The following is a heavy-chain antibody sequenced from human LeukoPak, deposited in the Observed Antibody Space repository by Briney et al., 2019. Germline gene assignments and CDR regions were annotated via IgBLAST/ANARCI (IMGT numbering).Heavy chain of an antibody. D-gene: IGHD5-18*01. CDR3: ARAPDTAIVYGMDV. CDR2: ISYDGSNK. J-gene: IGHJ6*02. V-gene: IGHV3-30-3*01. CDR1: GFTFSSYA. Sequence: GGSLRLSCAASGFTFSSYAMRWVRQAPGKGLEWVAFISYDGSNKYYADSVKGRFTISRDNSKNTLYLQMNSLRAEDTAVYYCARAPDTAIVYGMDVWGQGTTVTVSS.